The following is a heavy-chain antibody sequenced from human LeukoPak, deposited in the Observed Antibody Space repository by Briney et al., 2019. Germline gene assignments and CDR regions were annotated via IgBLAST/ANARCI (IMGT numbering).Heavy chain of an antibody. J-gene: IGHJ4*02. Sequence: SVKVSCKASGGTFSSYAISWVRQAPGQGLEWMGGIIPIFGTANYAQKFQGRVTITTDESTSTAYMELSSLRSEDTAVYYRASVAGSYERGYFDYWGQGTLVTVSS. V-gene: IGHV1-69*05. CDR1: GGTFSSYA. CDR2: IIPIFGTA. CDR3: ASVAGSYERGYFDY. D-gene: IGHD1-26*01.